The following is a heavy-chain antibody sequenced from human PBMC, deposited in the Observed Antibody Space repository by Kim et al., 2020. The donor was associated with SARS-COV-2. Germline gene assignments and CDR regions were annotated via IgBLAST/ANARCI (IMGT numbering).Heavy chain of an antibody. Sequence: GGSLRLSCVASGFTFSSYEMNWVRQAPGKGLEWVSYISSSGTNIYYADSVKGRFTISRDNAKNSLYLQMNSLRAEDTAVYYCARKGLYLRDSSSWFRYYYYMDVWGKGTTVTVSS. CDR2: ISSSGTNI. D-gene: IGHD6-13*01. J-gene: IGHJ6*03. CDR3: ARKGLYLRDSSSWFRYYYYMDV. V-gene: IGHV3-48*03. CDR1: GFTFSSYE.